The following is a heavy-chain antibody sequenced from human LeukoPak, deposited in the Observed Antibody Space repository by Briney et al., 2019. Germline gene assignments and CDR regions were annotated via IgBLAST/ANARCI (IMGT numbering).Heavy chain of an antibody. CDR3: AKDGNWARFED. D-gene: IGHD7-27*01. V-gene: IGHV3-23*01. CDR1: GFIFSHYG. CDR2: ITSRSTT. Sequence: PGGSLRLSCAASGFIFSHYGMNWVRQAPGKGLEWVSGITSRSTTYYADSVKGRFTISRDNSKNMVWLQINSPTAEDTATYCCAKDGNWARFEDWGQGTLVTVSS. J-gene: IGHJ4*02.